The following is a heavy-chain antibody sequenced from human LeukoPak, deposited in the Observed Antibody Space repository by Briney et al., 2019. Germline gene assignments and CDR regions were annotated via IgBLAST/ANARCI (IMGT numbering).Heavy chain of an antibody. CDR2: IWYDGSNK. Sequence: GRSLRLSCAASGFTFSSYAMHWVRQAPGKGLEWVAVIWYDGSNKYYADSVKGRFTISRDNSKNTLYLQMNSLRAEDTAVYYCARDSGGLNWFDPWGQGTLVTVSS. CDR1: GFTFSSYA. D-gene: IGHD6-19*01. J-gene: IGHJ5*02. CDR3: ARDSGGLNWFDP. V-gene: IGHV3-33*08.